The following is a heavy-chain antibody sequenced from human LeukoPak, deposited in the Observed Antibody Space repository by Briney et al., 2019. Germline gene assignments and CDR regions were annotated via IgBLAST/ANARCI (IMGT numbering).Heavy chain of an antibody. CDR1: GFTFSSYA. J-gene: IGHJ4*02. V-gene: IGHV4-39*01. D-gene: IGHD4-23*01. Sequence: PGGSLRLSCAASGFTFSSYAMSWVRQAPGRGLEWIGSIYYSGSTYYNPSLKSRVTISVDTSKNQFSLKLSSMTAADTAVYYCARHAAVALTEEDYWGQGTLVTVSS. CDR2: IYYSGST. CDR3: ARHAAVALTEEDY.